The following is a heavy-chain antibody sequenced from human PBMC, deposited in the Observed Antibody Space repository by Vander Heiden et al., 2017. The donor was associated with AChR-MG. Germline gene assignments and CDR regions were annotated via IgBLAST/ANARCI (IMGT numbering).Heavy chain of an antibody. V-gene: IGHV4-34*01. CDR3: ARDSGVLRYFDWFPRGWFDP. D-gene: IGHD3-9*01. CDR2: INHSGST. CDR1: GGSFSGSY. Sequence: VQLQHWGAGLLKPSETLSLTCAVYGGSFSGSYCGWIRRPPGKGLEWIGEINHSGSTNYNPSLKSRVTISVDTSKNQFSRKLSSVTAADTAVYYCARDSGVLRYFDWFPRGWFDPWGQGTLVTVSS. J-gene: IGHJ5*02.